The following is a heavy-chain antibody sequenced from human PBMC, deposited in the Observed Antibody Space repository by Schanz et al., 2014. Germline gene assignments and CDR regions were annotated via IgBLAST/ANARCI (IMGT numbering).Heavy chain of an antibody. CDR1: GFTFSAYA. CDR3: ARWFLIRGVILDS. CDR2: ISGTGGDDT. Sequence: EVQLLESGGGLVQPGGSLRLSCAASGFTFSAYAMSWVRQAPGKGLEWVSAISGTGGDDTYYADSVKGRFTISRDNSKNTLYLQMNSLRAEDTAVYYCARWFLIRGVILDSWGQGTLVTVSS. J-gene: IGHJ4*02. D-gene: IGHD3-10*01. V-gene: IGHV3-23*01.